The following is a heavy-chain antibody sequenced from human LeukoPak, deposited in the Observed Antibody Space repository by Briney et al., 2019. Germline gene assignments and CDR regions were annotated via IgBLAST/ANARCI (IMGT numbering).Heavy chain of an antibody. CDR2: ISGSGVST. J-gene: IGHJ5*02. CDR3: AKTVAGTLNWFDP. Sequence: PGGSLRLSCAASGFTFSNYAMSWVRQAPGKGLEWVSSISGSGVSTYYADSVKGRFTISRNNSKNTLYLQMSSLRAEDTAVYYCAKTVAGTLNWFDPWGQGTLVTVSS. CDR1: GFTFSNYA. V-gene: IGHV3-23*01. D-gene: IGHD6-19*01.